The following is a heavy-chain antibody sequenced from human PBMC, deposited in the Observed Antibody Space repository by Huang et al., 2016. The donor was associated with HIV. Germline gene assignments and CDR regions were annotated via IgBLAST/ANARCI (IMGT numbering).Heavy chain of an antibody. J-gene: IGHJ4*02. CDR2: INSDGSSS. CDR3: VRDPRIQSWLNYFDY. CDR1: GFTFSSYW. Sequence: EVQLVESGGGLVQPGGSLRLSCAASGFTFSSYWMHWVRQAPWKGLGWVSRINSDGSSSGYADSVKGRFTISRDNAKNTLYLQMNSLRAEDTAVYYCVRDPRIQSWLNYFDYWGQGTLVSVSS. D-gene: IGHD3-22*01. V-gene: IGHV3-74*01.